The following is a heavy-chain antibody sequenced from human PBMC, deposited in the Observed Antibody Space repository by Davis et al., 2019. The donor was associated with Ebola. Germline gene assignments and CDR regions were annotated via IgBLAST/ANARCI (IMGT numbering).Heavy chain of an antibody. CDR2: INTGNGNT. CDR1: GYTFTSYA. Sequence: ASVKVSCKASGYTFTSYAIHWVRQAPGQRLEWMGWINTGNGNTKYSQKFQGRVTITRDTFANTDYMELRSLRSEDTAVYYCAREGRYGDYFEYWGQGTLVTVSS. CDR3: AREGRYGDYFEY. D-gene: IGHD4-17*01. V-gene: IGHV1-3*04. J-gene: IGHJ4*02.